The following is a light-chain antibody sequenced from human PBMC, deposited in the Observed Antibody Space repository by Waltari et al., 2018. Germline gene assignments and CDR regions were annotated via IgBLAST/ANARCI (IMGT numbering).Light chain of an antibody. Sequence: SSELTQDPTVSXALGQTVRITCQGDSLRXXXASWYQQKPRQAPLLVIYGKNNRPAGIPDRFSGSSSGDTAFLTITGAQAEDXADYHCNSRXTSADRLXIXGGGTKLTVL. CDR1: SLRXXX. J-gene: IGLJ2*01. CDR3: NSRXTSADRLXI. CDR2: GKN. V-gene: IGLV3-19*01.